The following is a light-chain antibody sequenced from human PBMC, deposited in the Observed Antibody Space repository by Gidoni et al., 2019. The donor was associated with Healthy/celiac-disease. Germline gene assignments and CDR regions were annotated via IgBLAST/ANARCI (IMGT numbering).Light chain of an antibody. CDR1: QSVLYSTNNKNY. V-gene: IGKV4-1*01. CDR2: WAS. J-gene: IGKJ4*01. Sequence: IVMTQSPDSLSASLGERATINCKSSQSVLYSTNNKNYLAWYQQKPGQPPKLLIYWASTRDTGVPDRFSGSGSGTDFTLTISRLQAEDVAVYYCQQYDSTPLTFGGGTKVEIK. CDR3: QQYDSTPLT.